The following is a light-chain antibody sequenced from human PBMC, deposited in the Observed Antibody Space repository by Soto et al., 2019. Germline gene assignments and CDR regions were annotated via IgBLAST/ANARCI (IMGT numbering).Light chain of an antibody. Sequence: DIQLTQSPSFLSASVGDRVTITCRASQGISGYLAWYQQTPGKAPTLLIYAASVLQSGVPSRFSGSGSGTEFTLTIRSLQPEDFATYYCQQLNIYPHTFGQGTKVEIK. V-gene: IGKV1-9*01. CDR1: QGISGY. J-gene: IGKJ1*01. CDR3: QQLNIYPHT. CDR2: AAS.